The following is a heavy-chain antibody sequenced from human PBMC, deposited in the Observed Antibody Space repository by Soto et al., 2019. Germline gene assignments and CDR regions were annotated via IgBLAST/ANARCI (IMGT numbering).Heavy chain of an antibody. CDR2: IRSEAHSFAT. CDR3: ARYDTFEY. V-gene: IGHV3-73*02. Sequence: EVQLVESGGGLVQPGGSLKLSCAASGFDFSASALHWVRQISGNRLEWVGRIRSEAHSFATGYAASVKGRFTISRDDSKNMAYLEMKSLKTEDTAVYYCARYDTFEYWGQGIQVTVSS. D-gene: IGHD3-9*01. CDR1: GFDFSASA. J-gene: IGHJ4*02.